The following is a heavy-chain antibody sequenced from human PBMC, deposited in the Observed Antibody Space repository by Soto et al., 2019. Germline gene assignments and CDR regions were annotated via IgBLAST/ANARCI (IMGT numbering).Heavy chain of an antibody. CDR3: TRQMIHPQMRYHMYP. CDR1: GYTFTSYW. V-gene: IGHV5-51*01. J-gene: IGHJ6*02. Sequence: GESLKISCKASGYTFTSYWLGWVRQMPGKGPEWMGIINPHDSDVRYSPSFQGQVTISADKAISTVYLRWNSLKASDTAMYFCTRQMIHPQMRYHMYPWGPGTTVTVSS. D-gene: IGHD2-2*01. CDR2: INPHDSDV.